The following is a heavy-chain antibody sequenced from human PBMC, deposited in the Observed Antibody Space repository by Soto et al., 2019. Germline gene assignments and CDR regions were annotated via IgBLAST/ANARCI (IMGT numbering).Heavy chain of an antibody. CDR2: ISGSGGST. D-gene: IGHD1-26*01. CDR1: GFTFSSYA. CDR3: AKDLPHIVGATVPRSYYGMDV. Sequence: GGSLRLSCAASGFTFSSYAMSWVRQAPGKGLEWVSAISGSGGSTYYEGTVMGRFTISRDNSKNTLYLQMNSLRAEDTAVYYCAKDLPHIVGATVPRSYYGMDVWGQGTKVTVSS. J-gene: IGHJ6*02. V-gene: IGHV3-23*01.